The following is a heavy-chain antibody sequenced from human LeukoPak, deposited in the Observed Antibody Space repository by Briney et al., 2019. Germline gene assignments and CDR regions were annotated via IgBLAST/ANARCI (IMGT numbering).Heavy chain of an antibody. D-gene: IGHD1-14*01. CDR1: GLTFSNYW. V-gene: IGHV3-7*05. J-gene: IGHJ4*02. CDR3: ARTPTT. Sequence: PGGSLRLSCAVSGLTFSNYWMSWVRQAPGKGLEWVANINQDGSQKYYVDSVKGRFTISRDNAKNSLYLQMNSLRADDTAVYYCARTPTTWGQGTLVTVSS. CDR2: INQDGSQK.